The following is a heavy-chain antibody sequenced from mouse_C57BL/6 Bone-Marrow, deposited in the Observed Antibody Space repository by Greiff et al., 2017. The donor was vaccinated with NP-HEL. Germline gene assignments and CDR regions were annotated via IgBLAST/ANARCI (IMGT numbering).Heavy chain of an antibody. CDR1: EYEFPSHD. J-gene: IGHJ3*01. D-gene: IGHD1-1*01. CDR2: ISSGGDYI. Sequence: EVKLVESGGGLVQPGESLKLSCESNEYEFPSHDMSWVRQTPEKRLEWVAYISSGGDYIYYADTVKGRFTISRDNARNTLYLQMSSLKSEDTAMYYCTRPHYYYGSSYGFAYWGQGTLVTVSA. V-gene: IGHV5-9-1*02. CDR3: TRPHYYYGSSYGFAY.